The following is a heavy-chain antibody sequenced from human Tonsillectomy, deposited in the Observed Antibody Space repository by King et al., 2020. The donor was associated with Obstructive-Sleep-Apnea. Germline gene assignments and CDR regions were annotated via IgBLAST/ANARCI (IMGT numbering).Heavy chain of an antibody. CDR2: ISGSGGST. J-gene: IGHJ3*02. CDR3: AKTQRSYYDTSGYWRDAFDI. V-gene: IGHV3-23*04. D-gene: IGHD3-22*01. CDR1: GFTFSSYA. Sequence: VQLVESGGGLVQPGGSLRLSCAASGFTFSSYAMSWVRQAPGKGLEWVSTISGSGGSTYYADSVKGRFTISRDNSEKTLYLQRNSLRAEDTAVYYCAKTQRSYYDTSGYWRDAFDIWGQGTMVTVSS.